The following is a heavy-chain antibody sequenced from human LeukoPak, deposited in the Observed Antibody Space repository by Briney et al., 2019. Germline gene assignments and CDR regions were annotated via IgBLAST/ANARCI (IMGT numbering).Heavy chain of an antibody. CDR1: GFTFSSYG. CDR2: IWYGGSNK. V-gene: IGHV3-33*08. CDR3: AADGYSSPFDY. D-gene: IGHD5-24*01. J-gene: IGHJ4*02. Sequence: GGSLRLSCAASGFTFSSYGMHWVRQAPGKGLEWVAVIWYGGSNKYYADSVKGRFTISRDNSKNTLYLQMNSLRAEDTAVYYCAADGYSSPFDYWGQGTLVTVSS.